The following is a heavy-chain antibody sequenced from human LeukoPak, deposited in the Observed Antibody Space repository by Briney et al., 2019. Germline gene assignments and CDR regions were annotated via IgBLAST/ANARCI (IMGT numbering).Heavy chain of an antibody. J-gene: IGHJ4*02. Sequence: QSGGSLRLSCAASGFTFSSYNMNWVRQAPGKGLEWVSYISSSSRDIFYGDSVKGRFTISRDDAKNSLYLQLNSLRAEDTAVYYCARDSPGWGGSEYWGQGTLVTVSS. CDR2: ISSSSRDI. CDR1: GFTFSSYN. D-gene: IGHD3-10*01. V-gene: IGHV3-48*01. CDR3: ARDSPGWGGSEY.